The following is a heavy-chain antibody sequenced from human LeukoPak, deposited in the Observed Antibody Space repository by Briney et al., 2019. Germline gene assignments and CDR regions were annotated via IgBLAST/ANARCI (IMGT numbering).Heavy chain of an antibody. CDR1: GGSFSGYY. Sequence: PSETLSLTCAVYGGSFSGYYWSWIRQPPGKGLEWIGEINHSGSTNYNPSLKSRVTISVDTPKNQFSLKLSSVTAADTAVYYCARGAGYCSGGSCYRFDPWGQGTLVTVSS. D-gene: IGHD2-15*01. CDR2: INHSGST. J-gene: IGHJ5*02. CDR3: ARGAGYCSGGSCYRFDP. V-gene: IGHV4-34*01.